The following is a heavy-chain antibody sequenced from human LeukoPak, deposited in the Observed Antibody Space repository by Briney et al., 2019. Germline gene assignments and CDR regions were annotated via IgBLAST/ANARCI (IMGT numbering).Heavy chain of an antibody. CDR1: SGSISSSSYY. D-gene: IGHD4-11*01. CDR3: ARYRPGPRKTLPDTVTTDY. V-gene: IGHV4-39*07. CDR2: IYYSGST. J-gene: IGHJ4*02. Sequence: PSETLSLTSTVSSGSISSSSYYWGWIRQPPGKGLEWIGSIYYSGSTYYNPSLKSRVTISVDTSKNQFSLKLSSVPAADTAVYYCARYRPGPRKTLPDTVTTDYWGQGTLVTVSS.